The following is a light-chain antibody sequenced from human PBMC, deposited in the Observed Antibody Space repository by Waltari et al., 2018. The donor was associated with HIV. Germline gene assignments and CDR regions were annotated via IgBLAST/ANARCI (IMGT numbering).Light chain of an antibody. CDR2: LNSDGSH. CDR3: QTWGTGIRV. CDR1: SGHSSYA. V-gene: IGLV4-69*01. J-gene: IGLJ2*01. Sequence: QLVLTQSPSASASLGASVKLTCTLSSGHSSYAIAWHQQKSEKGPRYLMKLNSDGSHNKGDGIPDRFSGSSSGAERYLPISRLQSEDEADYYCQTWGTGIRVFGGGTKLTVL.